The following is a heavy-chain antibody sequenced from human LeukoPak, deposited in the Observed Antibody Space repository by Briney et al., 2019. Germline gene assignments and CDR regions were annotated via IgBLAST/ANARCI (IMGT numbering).Heavy chain of an antibody. CDR3: ARRSTSLTLDY. J-gene: IGHJ4*02. V-gene: IGHV4-39*01. CDR2: IYYSGST. D-gene: IGHD2-2*01. Sequence: SETLSLTCTVSGGSISSSSYYWGWIRQPPGKGLEWIGSIYYSGSTYYNPSLKSRVTISVDTSKNQFSLKLSSVTAADTAVYYCARRSTSLTLDYWGQGTLVTVSS. CDR1: GGSISSSSYY.